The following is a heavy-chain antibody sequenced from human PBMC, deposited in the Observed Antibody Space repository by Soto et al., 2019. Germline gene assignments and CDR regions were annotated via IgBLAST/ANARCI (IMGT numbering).Heavy chain of an antibody. CDR1: GYSISSSNW. CDR3: ASQRKKWEPLD. CDR2: IYYSGTT. V-gene: IGHV4-28*01. J-gene: IGHJ1*01. Sequence: PSETLSLTCAVSGYSISSSNWWGWIRQPPGKGLEWIGYIYYSGTTYYNPSLKSRVTMSVDTSKNQFSLKLTSVTAADTAVYYCASQRKKWEPLDWGQGTLVTVSS. D-gene: IGHD1-26*01.